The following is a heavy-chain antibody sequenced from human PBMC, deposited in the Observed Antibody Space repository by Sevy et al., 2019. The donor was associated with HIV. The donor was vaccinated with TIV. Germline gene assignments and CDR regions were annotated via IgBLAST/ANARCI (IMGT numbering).Heavy chain of an antibody. CDR2: IIPIFGTA. V-gene: IGHV1-69*13. J-gene: IGHJ6*02. CDR3: ASSYYYDSSGYSPLTYDYYGMDV. D-gene: IGHD3-22*01. CDR1: GGTFSSYA. Sequence: ASVKVSCKASGGTFSSYAISWVRQAPGQGLEWMGGIIPIFGTANYAQKFQGRVTITADESTSTAYMELSSLRSEDTAVYYCASSYYYDSSGYSPLTYDYYGMDVRGQGTTVTVSS.